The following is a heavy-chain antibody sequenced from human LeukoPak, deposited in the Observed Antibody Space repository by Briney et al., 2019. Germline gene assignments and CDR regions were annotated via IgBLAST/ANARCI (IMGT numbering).Heavy chain of an antibody. CDR3: ARGQRGGSYDAFDI. J-gene: IGHJ3*02. D-gene: IGHD1-26*01. CDR1: GGSISSSSYY. Sequence: SETLSLTCTVSGGSISSSSYYWGWIRQPPGKGLEWIGSIYYSGSTYYNPSLKSRVTISVDTSKNQFSLKLSSVTAADTAVYSCARGQRGGSYDAFDIWGQGTMVTVSS. V-gene: IGHV4-39*01. CDR2: IYYSGST.